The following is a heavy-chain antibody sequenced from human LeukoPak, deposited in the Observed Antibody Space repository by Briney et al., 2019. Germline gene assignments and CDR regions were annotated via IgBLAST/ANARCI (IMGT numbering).Heavy chain of an antibody. J-gene: IGHJ4*02. D-gene: IGHD3-10*01. CDR1: GVTFSNYA. Sequence: PGGSLRLSCAASGVTFSNYAMHWVRQAPGKGLEWMSALSYDARNKYFADSVKGRFTLSRDNSKNTLYLQMNNLRTEDTAVYYCARLYYYGSGSYYPFDYWGQGTLVTVSS. CDR2: LSYDARNK. CDR3: ARLYYYGSGSYYPFDY. V-gene: IGHV3-30*04.